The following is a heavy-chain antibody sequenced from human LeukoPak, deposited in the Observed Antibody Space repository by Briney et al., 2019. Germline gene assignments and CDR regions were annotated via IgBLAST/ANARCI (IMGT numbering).Heavy chain of an antibody. Sequence: HAGGSLRLSCAASGFTFSSYEMNWVRQAPGKGLEWVSYISNSGSTIYYADSLKGRFTISRDNAKNSLYLQMNSLRAEDTAVYYCAELGITMIGGVWGKGTTVTISS. CDR3: AELGITMIGGV. V-gene: IGHV3-48*03. CDR1: GFTFSSYE. CDR2: ISNSGSTI. J-gene: IGHJ6*04. D-gene: IGHD3-10*02.